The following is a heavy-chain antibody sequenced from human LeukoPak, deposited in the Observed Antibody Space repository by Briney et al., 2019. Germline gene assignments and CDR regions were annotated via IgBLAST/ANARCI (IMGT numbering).Heavy chain of an antibody. V-gene: IGHV4-30-2*01. J-gene: IGHJ5*02. Sequence: PSETLSLTCAVSGGSISSGGYSWSWIRQPPGKGLEWIGYIYHSGSTYYNPSLKSRVTISVDRSKNQFSLKLSSVTAADTAVYYCARGRYQLFLSWPYCSGGSCYSVWFDPWGQGTLVTVSS. D-gene: IGHD2-15*01. CDR2: IYHSGST. CDR1: GGSISSGGYS. CDR3: ARGRYQLFLSWPYCSGGSCYSVWFDP.